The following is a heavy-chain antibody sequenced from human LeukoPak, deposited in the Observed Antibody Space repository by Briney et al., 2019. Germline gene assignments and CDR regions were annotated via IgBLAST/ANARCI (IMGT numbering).Heavy chain of an antibody. CDR1: GGTFSSYA. CDR3: ARGAGDFDY. V-gene: IGHV1-69*04. D-gene: IGHD6-25*01. J-gene: IGHJ4*02. CDR2: IIPILGIA. Sequence: SVKVSCKASGGTFSSYAISWVRQAPGQGLEWMGRIIPILGIANFAQKFQGRVTITADKSTSTAYMELSSLRSEDTAVYYCARGAGDFDYWGQGTLVTVSS.